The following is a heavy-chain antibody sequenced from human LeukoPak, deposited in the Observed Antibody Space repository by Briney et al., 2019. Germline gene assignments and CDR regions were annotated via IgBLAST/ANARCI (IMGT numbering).Heavy chain of an antibody. J-gene: IGHJ6*03. Sequence: RASVKVSFTASGGTFSSYAISWVRQAPGQGHEWMGGIIPIFGTANYAQKFQGRVTITTDESTSTAYMELSSLRSEDTAVYYCARVLWSSGGDYYMDVWGKGATVTVSS. D-gene: IGHD2-21*01. CDR3: ARVLWSSGGDYYMDV. CDR2: IIPIFGTA. CDR1: GGTFSSYA. V-gene: IGHV1-69*05.